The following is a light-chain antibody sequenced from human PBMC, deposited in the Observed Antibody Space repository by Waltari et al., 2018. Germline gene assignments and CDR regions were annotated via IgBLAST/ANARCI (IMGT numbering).Light chain of an antibody. J-gene: IGLJ3*02. CDR1: SSDSGRYNY. Sequence: HSALTQPASVSGSPGQTVTISCTGTSSDSGRYNYVAWYQHHPDKVPKLIIYDVNNRPSGISDRCAASKSGDTASLTISGLRAEDEADYYCSSFVGANNLAWVFGGGTKVTV. V-gene: IGLV2-14*03. CDR2: DVN. CDR3: SSFVGANNLAWV.